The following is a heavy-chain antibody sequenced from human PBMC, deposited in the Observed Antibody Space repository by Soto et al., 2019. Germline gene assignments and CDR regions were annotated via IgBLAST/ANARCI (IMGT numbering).Heavy chain of an antibody. CDR2: IYHSEST. D-gene: IGHD3-3*01. CDR1: GYSISGGYY. Sequence: SETLALAGAVSGYSISGGYYWGWIRQPPGQGLEWIGNIYHSESTYYNPSLKSRVTISVDTSKNQSSLKLRSVTAADTAVYDCARDRRYDFWSGYTRRAPVFDYWGQGTLVTVSS. J-gene: IGHJ4*02. CDR3: ARDRRYDFWSGYTRRAPVFDY. V-gene: IGHV4-38-2*02.